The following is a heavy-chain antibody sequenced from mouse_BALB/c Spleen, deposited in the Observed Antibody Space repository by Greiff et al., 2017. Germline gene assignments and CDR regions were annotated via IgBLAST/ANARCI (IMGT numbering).Heavy chain of an antibody. D-gene: IGHD4-1*01. CDR3: ARGRATGNYYAMDY. CDR2: ISSGGSYT. CDR1: GFTFSSYA. Sequence: EVMLVESGGGLVKPGGSLKLSCAASGFTFSSYAMSWVRQSPEKRLEWVAEISSGGSYTYYPDTVTGRFTISRDNAKNTLYLEMSSLRSEDTAMYYCARGRATGNYYAMDYWGQGTSVTVSS. J-gene: IGHJ4*01. V-gene: IGHV5-9-4*01.